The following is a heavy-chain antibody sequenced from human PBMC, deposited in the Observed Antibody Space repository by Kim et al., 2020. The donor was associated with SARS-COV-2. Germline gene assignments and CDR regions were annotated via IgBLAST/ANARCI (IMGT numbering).Heavy chain of an antibody. Sequence: SETLSLTCTVSGASITSYYWSWIRQSPGKGLEWIGYIYYSGSSAYHPSLKSRVSISVDTSKNQFSLKLTSMTAADTAVYYCARRGGYPLSAFDIWGQGTMVTVSS. V-gene: IGHV4-59*08. J-gene: IGHJ3*02. CDR1: GASITSYY. CDR2: IYYSGSS. CDR3: ARRGGYPLSAFDI. D-gene: IGHD3-16*02.